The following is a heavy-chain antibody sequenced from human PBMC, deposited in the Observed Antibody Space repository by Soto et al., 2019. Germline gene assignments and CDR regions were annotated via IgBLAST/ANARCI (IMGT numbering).Heavy chain of an antibody. D-gene: IGHD3-3*01. CDR2: IYYSGST. Sequence: SETLSLTCTVSGGSISSGSYFWGWIRQPPGKGLEWIGSIYYSGSTYYNPSLRSRVTISVDTSKNQFSLKLSSVTAADTAVYYCARVPRQLRFLESHYYYGMDVWGQGTTVTVSS. J-gene: IGHJ6*02. CDR3: ARVPRQLRFLESHYYYGMDV. V-gene: IGHV4-39*07. CDR1: GGSISSGSYF.